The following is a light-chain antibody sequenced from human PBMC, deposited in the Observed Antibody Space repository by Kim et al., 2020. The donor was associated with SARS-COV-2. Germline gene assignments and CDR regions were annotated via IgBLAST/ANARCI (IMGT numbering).Light chain of an antibody. V-gene: IGLV3-1*01. CDR2: QDS. CDR1: KLGDKY. J-gene: IGLJ2*01. Sequence: SYELTQPPSVSVSPGQTASITCSGDKLGDKYACXYQQKPGQPPVLVIYQDSKRPSGIPERFSGSNSGNTATLTISGTQAMDEADYYCQAWDSSTMVFGGG. CDR3: QAWDSSTMV.